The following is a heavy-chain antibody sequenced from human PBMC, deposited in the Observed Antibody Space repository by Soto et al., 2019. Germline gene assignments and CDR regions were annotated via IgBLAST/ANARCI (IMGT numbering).Heavy chain of an antibody. V-gene: IGHV1-18*01. CDR2: RSAYNGNT. CDR1: GYPFTSYG. CDR3: ARGRTIFGVVNNWFDP. Sequence: QVQLVQSGAEVKKPGASVKVSCKASGYPFTSYGISWVRQAPGQGLEWMGWRSAYNGNTNYAQKLQGRGTMTTDTPSSTAYMELRSLRSDDTAVYYCARGRTIFGVVNNWFDPWGQGTLVTVSS. J-gene: IGHJ5*02. D-gene: IGHD3-3*01.